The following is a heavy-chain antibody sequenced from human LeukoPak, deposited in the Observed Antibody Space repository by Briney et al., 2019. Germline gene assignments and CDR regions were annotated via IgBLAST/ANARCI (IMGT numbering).Heavy chain of an antibody. D-gene: IGHD2-21*01. CDR1: GFTFTNYG. CDR2: ISYDENYK. V-gene: IGHV3-30*18. Sequence: HTGGSLRLSCAASGFTFTNYGMHWVRQAPGKGLEWVAIISYDENYKYYADSVKGRSTISRDNSKNTLYLQMSSLRAEDTAVYYCAKEFNRGLPDYWGQGTLVTVPS. CDR3: AKEFNRGLPDY. J-gene: IGHJ4*02.